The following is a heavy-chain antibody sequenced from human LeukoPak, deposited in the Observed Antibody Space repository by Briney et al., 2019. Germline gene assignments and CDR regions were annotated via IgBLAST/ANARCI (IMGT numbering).Heavy chain of an antibody. D-gene: IGHD4-23*01. V-gene: IGHV4-59*01. J-gene: IGHJ4*02. CDR1: GGSISSYY. Sequence: PSETLSLTCTVSGGSISSYYWSWIRQPPGKGLEWIGYIYYSGSTNYNPSLKSRVTISVDTSKNQFSLKLSSVTAADTAVYYCARTVDGGLDYWGQGTLVTVSS. CDR2: IYYSGST. CDR3: ARTVDGGLDY.